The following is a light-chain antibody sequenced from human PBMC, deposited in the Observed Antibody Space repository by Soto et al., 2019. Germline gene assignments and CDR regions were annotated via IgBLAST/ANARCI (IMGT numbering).Light chain of an antibody. CDR1: QGISSY. CDR3: QQYYSYPVT. CDR2: AAS. V-gene: IGKV1-8*01. Sequence: AIRMTQSPSPLSASTGDRVTITCRASQGISSYLAWYQQKPGKAPKLLIYAASTLQSGVPSRFSGSGSGTDFTLTISCLQSEDFATYYCQQYYSYPVTFGPGTKVDIK. J-gene: IGKJ3*01.